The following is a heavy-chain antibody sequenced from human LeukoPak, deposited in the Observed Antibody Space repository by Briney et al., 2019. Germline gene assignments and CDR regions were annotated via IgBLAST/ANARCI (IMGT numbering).Heavy chain of an antibody. D-gene: IGHD4-17*01. CDR3: ARSTVTYLGVGDY. J-gene: IGHJ4*02. CDR1: GFTFSSYS. Sequence: PGGSLRLSCAASGFTFSSYSMNWVRQAPGKGLEWVSYISSSSSTIYYADSVKGRFTISRDNAKNSLYLQMNSLRAEDTAVYYCARSTVTYLGVGDYWGQGTLVTVSS. V-gene: IGHV3-48*04. CDR2: ISSSSSTI.